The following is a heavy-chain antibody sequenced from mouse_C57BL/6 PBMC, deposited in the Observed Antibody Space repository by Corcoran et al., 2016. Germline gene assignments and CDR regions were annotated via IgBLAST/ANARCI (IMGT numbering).Heavy chain of an antibody. CDR2: INPNNGGT. J-gene: IGHJ3*01. Sequence: EVQLQQSGPELVKPGASVKISCKASGYTFTDYYMNWVKQSHGKSLEWIGDINPNNGGTSYNQKFKGKATLTVDKSSSTAYMELRSLTSEDSAVYYCERSEYDNPAWFAYWGQGTLVTVSA. V-gene: IGHV1-26*01. CDR3: ERSEYDNPAWFAY. CDR1: GYTFTDYY. D-gene: IGHD2-3*01.